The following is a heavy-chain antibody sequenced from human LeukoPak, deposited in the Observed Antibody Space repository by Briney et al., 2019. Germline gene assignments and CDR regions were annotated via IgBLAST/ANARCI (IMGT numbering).Heavy chain of an antibody. CDR2: FDPEDGET. J-gene: IGHJ3*02. Sequence: ASVKVPCKVSGHTLTELYLHWVRQAPGKGLEWMGGFDPEDGETLYAQKFQGRVTMTENTSTDTAYMEVSSLRSEDTAVYYCAKTQVGELGILDSFDIWGQGTMVTVSS. D-gene: IGHD1-26*01. V-gene: IGHV1-24*01. CDR3: AKTQVGELGILDSFDI. CDR1: GHTLTELY.